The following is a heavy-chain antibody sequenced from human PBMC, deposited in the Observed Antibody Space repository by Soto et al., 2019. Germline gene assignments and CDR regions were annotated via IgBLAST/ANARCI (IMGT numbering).Heavy chain of an antibody. CDR2: IIPIFGTG. D-gene: IGHD5-12*01. Sequence: QVQLEQSGTEVKKPGSSVKVSCKASGGTFSTSTFTWVRQAPGQGLEWMGRIIPIFGTGDYGPKFQGRVLITADKSTSTVYRELSGLKVEDTAVFFCVRNAPIGSVFSGYDAIDSWGQGTLVTVSS. V-gene: IGHV1-69*08. J-gene: IGHJ4*02. CDR3: VRNAPIGSVFSGYDAIDS. CDR1: GGTFSTST.